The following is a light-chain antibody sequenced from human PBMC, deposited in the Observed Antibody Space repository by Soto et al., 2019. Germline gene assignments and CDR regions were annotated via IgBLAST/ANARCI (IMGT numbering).Light chain of an antibody. CDR1: QSVSSTY. V-gene: IGKV3-20*01. J-gene: IGKJ1*01. CDR2: SSS. Sequence: EIVLTQSPGTLSLSPGERATLSCRASQSVSSTYLAWYQQKPGQPPRLLIYSSSSRATGIPDRFSGSGCGTDFTVTISRLEPEDFAVYYCLQYGSTPRTFGQRTKVEIK. CDR3: LQYGSTPRT.